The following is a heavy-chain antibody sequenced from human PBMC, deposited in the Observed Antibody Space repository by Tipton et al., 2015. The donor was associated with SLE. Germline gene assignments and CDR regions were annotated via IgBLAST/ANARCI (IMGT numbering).Heavy chain of an antibody. CDR3: GRTEYAKKGNPPYYLDV. J-gene: IGHJ6*03. CDR1: GITVRPNY. V-gene: IGHV3-66*02. CDR2: IYSGGST. D-gene: IGHD1-14*01. Sequence: SLRLSCAMSGITVRPNYMTWVRQAPGKGLEWVSVIYSGGSTYYADSVKGRFTISRDNSKNTLYLQMNTLRGEDTAVYHCGRTEYAKKGNPPYYLDVWGKGTTVTVSS.